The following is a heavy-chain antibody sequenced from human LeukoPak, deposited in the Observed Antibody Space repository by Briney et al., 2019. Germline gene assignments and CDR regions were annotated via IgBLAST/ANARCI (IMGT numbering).Heavy chain of an antibody. J-gene: IGHJ4*02. CDR3: ARQATRIAAAGTSIDY. CDR1: GFTFSSYA. D-gene: IGHD6-13*01. V-gene: IGHV3-64*01. CDR2: ISSNGGST. Sequence: GGSLRLSCAASGFTFSSYAMSWVRQAPGKGLEWVSAISSNGGSTYYANSVKGRFTISRDNSKNMLYLQMGSLRAEDMAVYYCARQATRIAAAGTSIDYWGQGTLVTVSS.